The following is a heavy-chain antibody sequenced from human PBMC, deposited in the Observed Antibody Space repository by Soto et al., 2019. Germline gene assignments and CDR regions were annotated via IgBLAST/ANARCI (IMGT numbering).Heavy chain of an antibody. J-gene: IGHJ5*02. V-gene: IGHV3-23*01. CDR1: GFTFGSYA. CDR2: ISSSGDST. CDR3: AKSDTALSYGFDP. D-gene: IGHD5-18*01. Sequence: EVQLLESGGGLVQPGGSLRLSCAASGFTFGSYAMIWVRQAPGKGLGWVSTISSSGDSTYHADSVKGRFTVSRDNSMNTLYMQMNSLRAEDTAVYYCAKSDTALSYGFDPWGQGTLVTVSS.